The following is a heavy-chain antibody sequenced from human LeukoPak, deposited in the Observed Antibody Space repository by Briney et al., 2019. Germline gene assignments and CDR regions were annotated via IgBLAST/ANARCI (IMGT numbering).Heavy chain of an antibody. Sequence: PGGSLRLSCAASGFTFSNHYMSWIRQAPGKGLEWVSSISSSSSYIYYADSVKGRFTISRDSAKNSLYLQMNSLRAEDTAVYYCARWGVGDYWGQGTLVTVSS. CDR2: ISSSSSYI. J-gene: IGHJ4*02. D-gene: IGHD1-26*01. CDR3: ARWGVGDY. CDR1: GFTFSNHY. V-gene: IGHV3-21*01.